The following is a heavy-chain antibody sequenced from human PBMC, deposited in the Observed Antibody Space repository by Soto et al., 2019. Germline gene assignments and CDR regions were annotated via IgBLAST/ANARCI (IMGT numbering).Heavy chain of an antibody. V-gene: IGHV3-33*01. CDR3: ARDRYCSSTSCYIPNYFDY. D-gene: IGHD2-2*02. J-gene: IGHJ4*02. CDR1: GFTFSSYG. Sequence: GGSLRLSCAASGFTFSSYGMHWVRQAPGKGLEWVAVIWYDGSNKYYADSVKGRFTISRDNSKNTLYLQMNSLRAEDTAVYYCARDRYCSSTSCYIPNYFDYWGQGTLVTVSS. CDR2: IWYDGSNK.